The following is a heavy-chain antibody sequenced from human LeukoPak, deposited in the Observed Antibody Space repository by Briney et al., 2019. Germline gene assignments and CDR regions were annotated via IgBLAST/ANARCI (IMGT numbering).Heavy chain of an antibody. Sequence: PSETLSLTCTVSGGSISSYYWSWIRQPPGKGLEWIGYIYHSGSTYYNPSLKSRVTISVDRSKNQFSLKLSSVTAADTAVYYCARVPVLRYFDWYPSHFDYWGQGTLVTVSS. CDR1: GGSISSYY. CDR3: ARVPVLRYFDWYPSHFDY. V-gene: IGHV4-59*12. J-gene: IGHJ4*02. CDR2: IYHSGST. D-gene: IGHD3-9*01.